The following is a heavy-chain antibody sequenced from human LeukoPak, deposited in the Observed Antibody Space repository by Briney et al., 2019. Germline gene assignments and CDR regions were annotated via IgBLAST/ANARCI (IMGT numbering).Heavy chain of an antibody. CDR2: ISSSSSYI. D-gene: IGHD3-22*01. CDR3: ARDGDYYDSSGPFDY. J-gene: IGHJ4*02. CDR1: GFTFSSYS. V-gene: IGHV3-21*01. Sequence: GGSLRLSCAASGFTFSSYSMNWVRQAPGKGLEWVSSISSSSSYIYYADSVKGRFTISRDNAKNSLYLQMNSLRAEDTAVYYCARDGDYYDSSGPFDYWGQGTLVTVPS.